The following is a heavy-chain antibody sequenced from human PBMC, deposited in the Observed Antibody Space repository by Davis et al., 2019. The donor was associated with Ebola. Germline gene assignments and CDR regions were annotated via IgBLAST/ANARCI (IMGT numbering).Heavy chain of an antibody. CDR2: ISDSGNPK. D-gene: IGHD1-7*01. V-gene: IGHV3-11*04. Sequence: PGGSLRLSCAASGFTVSSNYMSWVRQAPGKGLEWVSYISDSGNPKYYADSVEGRFTISRDNAKNSVYLQMNSLRAEDTAVYYCVRDAGTCTSANSHHFDCWGQGTLVTVSS. CDR3: VRDAGTCTSANSHHFDC. CDR1: GFTVSSNY. J-gene: IGHJ4*02.